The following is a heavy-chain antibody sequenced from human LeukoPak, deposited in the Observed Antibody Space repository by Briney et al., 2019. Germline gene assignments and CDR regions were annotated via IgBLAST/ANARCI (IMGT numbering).Heavy chain of an antibody. CDR3: AKSGCNRFDY. Sequence: GGSLRLSCAPPGFTVSSNYMSSVRQTPGKGLEWVSVIYIDGSTYYADPVQGRVTTPRDNSNNPLYRQMNSLRSDDTAVYYCAKSGCNRFDYWGQGSVVTVSS. J-gene: IGHJ4*02. D-gene: IGHD5-24*01. V-gene: IGHV3-53*01. CDR2: IYIDGST. CDR1: GFTVSSNY.